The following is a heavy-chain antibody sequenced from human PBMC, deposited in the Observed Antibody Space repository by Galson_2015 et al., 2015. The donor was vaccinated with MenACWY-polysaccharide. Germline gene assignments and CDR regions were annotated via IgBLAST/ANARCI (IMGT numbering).Heavy chain of an antibody. Sequence: SLRLSCAASGFTFSSYAMNWVRQAPGKGLEWVSAISDSDGRTYYADSVKGRFTISRDNSRNTLYLQMNSLRAEDTAVYYCAKAQIAARPDRRMVSYYSMDVGGKGTPVPVSS. J-gene: IGHJ6*03. V-gene: IGHV3-23*01. CDR3: AKAQIAARPDRRMVSYYSMDV. CDR1: GFTFSSYA. CDR2: ISDSDGRT. D-gene: IGHD6-6*01.